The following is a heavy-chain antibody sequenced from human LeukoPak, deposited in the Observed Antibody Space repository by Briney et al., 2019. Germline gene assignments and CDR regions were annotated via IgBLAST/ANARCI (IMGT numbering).Heavy chain of an antibody. Sequence: ASVKVSCKASGYTFTGYYMHWVRQAPGQGLEWMGWINPNSGGTNYAQKFQGRVTMTRDTSISKAYMQLSRLRSDDTAVYYCARAPLKLNYGMDVWGQGTTVTVSS. J-gene: IGHJ6*02. CDR3: ARAPLKLNYGMDV. CDR2: INPNSGGT. V-gene: IGHV1-2*02. D-gene: IGHD2-15*01. CDR1: GYTFTGYY.